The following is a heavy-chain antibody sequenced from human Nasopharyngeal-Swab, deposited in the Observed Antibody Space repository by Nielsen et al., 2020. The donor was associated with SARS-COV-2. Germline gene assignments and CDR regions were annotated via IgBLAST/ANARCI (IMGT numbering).Heavy chain of an antibody. D-gene: IGHD3-10*01. CDR2: IDPSDSYT. J-gene: IGHJ6*02. CDR1: GYSFTSYW. CDR3: AASRGPGSYYYGSGDQSMDV. V-gene: IGHV5-10-1*01. Sequence: GGSLRLSCKGSGYSFTSYWISWVRKMPGKGLEWMGRIDPSDSYTNYSPSFQGHVTISADKSISTAYLQWSSLKASDTAMYYCAASRGPGSYYYGSGDQSMDVWGQGTTVTVSS.